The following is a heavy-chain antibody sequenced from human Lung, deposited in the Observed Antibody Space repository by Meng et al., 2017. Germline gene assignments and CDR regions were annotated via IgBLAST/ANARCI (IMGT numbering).Heavy chain of an antibody. CDR3: ARAVLRYFDWLLYPSYWYFDL. Sequence: GESLKISCAASGFTFSSYEMNWVRQAPGKGLEWVSYISSSGSTIYYADSVKGRFTISRVNAKNSLYLQMNSLRAEDTAVYYCARAVLRYFDWLLYPSYWYFDLWGRGTLVTVSS. V-gene: IGHV3-48*03. CDR2: ISSSGSTI. CDR1: GFTFSSYE. J-gene: IGHJ2*01. D-gene: IGHD3-9*01.